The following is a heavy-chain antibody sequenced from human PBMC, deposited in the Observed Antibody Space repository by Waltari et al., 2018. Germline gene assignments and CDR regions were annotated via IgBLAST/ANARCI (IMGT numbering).Heavy chain of an antibody. CDR3: ARDSTRRFDY. CDR2: INEDGSEK. V-gene: IGHV3-7*01. CDR1: GFNFDDYS. J-gene: IGHJ4*02. D-gene: IGHD6-6*01. Sequence: EVQLVEYGGGLVQPGGSLRLSCAASGFNFDDYSMHWVRQFPGKGLEWVDSINEDGSEKQYVDSVKGRFTISRDNAKNSLYLQMNSLRADDTAVYYCARDSTRRFDYWGQGTLVTVSS.